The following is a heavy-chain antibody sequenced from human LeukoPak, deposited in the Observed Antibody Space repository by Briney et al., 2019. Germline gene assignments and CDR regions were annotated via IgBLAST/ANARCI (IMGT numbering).Heavy chain of an antibody. CDR2: IYWDDDK. V-gene: IGHV2-5*02. Sequence: SGPTLVNPTQTLTLTCTFSGFSLSTSGVGMGWIRQPPGKALEWLALIYWDDDKRYSPSLKSRLTITKDTSKNQVVLTMTNMDPVDTATYYCAHRRWPSRAAGTGGAFDIWGQGTMVTVSS. CDR3: AHRRWPSRAAGTGGAFDI. CDR1: GFSLSTSGVG. J-gene: IGHJ3*02. D-gene: IGHD6-13*01.